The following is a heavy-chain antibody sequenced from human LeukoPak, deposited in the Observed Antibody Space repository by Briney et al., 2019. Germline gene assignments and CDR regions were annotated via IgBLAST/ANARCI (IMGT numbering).Heavy chain of an antibody. V-gene: IGHV3-66*01. CDR1: GFTVSSNY. Sequence: GGSLRRSCAASGFTVSSNYMSWVRQAPGKGLEWVSVIYSGGSTYYADSVKGRFTISRDNSKNTLYLQMNSLRAEDTAVYYCARGYFTDYWGQGTLVTVSS. CDR3: ARGYFTDY. J-gene: IGHJ4*02. CDR2: IYSGGST. D-gene: IGHD2/OR15-2a*01.